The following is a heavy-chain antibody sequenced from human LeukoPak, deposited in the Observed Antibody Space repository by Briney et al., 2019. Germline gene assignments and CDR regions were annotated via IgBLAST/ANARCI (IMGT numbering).Heavy chain of an antibody. Sequence: GGSLRLSCAASGFTFSDYYMSWIRKAPGKGLEWVSYISSSGSTIYYADSVKGRFTISRDNAKNSLYLQMNSLRAEDTAVYYCARESVRIAVAGRSDYWGQGTLVTVSS. CDR1: GFTFSDYY. D-gene: IGHD6-19*01. CDR3: ARESVRIAVAGRSDY. CDR2: ISSSGSTI. V-gene: IGHV3-11*01. J-gene: IGHJ4*02.